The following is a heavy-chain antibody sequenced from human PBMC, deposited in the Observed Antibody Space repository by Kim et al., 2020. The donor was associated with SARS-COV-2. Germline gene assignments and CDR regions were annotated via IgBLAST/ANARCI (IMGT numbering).Heavy chain of an antibody. V-gene: IGHV4-4*07. CDR1: GGSISSYY. J-gene: IGHJ2*01. CDR2: IYTSGST. CDR3: ARDTPWSSSSTPLYWYFDL. D-gene: IGHD6-6*01. Sequence: SETLSLTCTVSGGSISSYYWSWIRQPAGKGLEWIGRIYTSGSTNYNPSLKSRVTMSVDTSKNQFSLKLSSVTAADTAVYYCARDTPWSSSSTPLYWYFDLWGRGTLVTVSS.